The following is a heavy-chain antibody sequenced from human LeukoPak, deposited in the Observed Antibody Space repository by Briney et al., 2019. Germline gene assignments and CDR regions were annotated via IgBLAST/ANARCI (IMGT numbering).Heavy chain of an antibody. CDR2: IKPDSDAT. D-gene: IGHD2-2*01. V-gene: IGHV1-2*02. CDR1: GYVFPSHW. J-gene: IGHJ4*02. CDR3: AKDDPHQRFDN. Sequence: GASVTVSFKASGYVFPSHWLHWVRQAPGQGLEWVGYIKPDSDATDLAQRFQGRVTLTRDTSISTAYLELNGLTADDTAVYFCAKDDPHQRFDNWGQGTLVTVSS.